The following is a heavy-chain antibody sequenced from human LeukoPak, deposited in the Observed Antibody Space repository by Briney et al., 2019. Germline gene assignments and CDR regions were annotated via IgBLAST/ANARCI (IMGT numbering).Heavy chain of an antibody. CDR3: ARHTYNWEWVY. V-gene: IGHV4-39*01. CDR2: IYYSWST. J-gene: IGHJ4*02. CDR1: GGSISSSSYY. Sequence: SETLSLTCTVSGGSISSSSYYWGWIRQPPGKGLEWIGSIYYSWSTYYNPSLKSRVTISVDTSKNQFSLKLSSVTAADTAVYYCARHTYNWEWVYWGQGTLVTVSS. D-gene: IGHD1-20*01.